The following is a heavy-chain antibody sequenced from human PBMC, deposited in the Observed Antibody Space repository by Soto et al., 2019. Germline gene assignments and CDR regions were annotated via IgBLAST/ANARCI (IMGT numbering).Heavy chain of an antibody. CDR2: ISAYNGNT. CDR3: ARDPGSSSSRGFDP. J-gene: IGHJ5*02. Sequence: ASVKISCKASGYTFTSYGISWVRQAPGQGLEWMGWISAYNGNTNYAQKLQGRVTMTTDTSTSTAYMELRSLRSDDTAVYYCARDPGSSSSRGFDPWGQGTLVTVSS. D-gene: IGHD6-6*01. CDR1: GYTFTSYG. V-gene: IGHV1-18*01.